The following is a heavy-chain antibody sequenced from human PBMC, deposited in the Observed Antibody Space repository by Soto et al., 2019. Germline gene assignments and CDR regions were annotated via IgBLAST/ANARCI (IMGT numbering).Heavy chain of an antibody. Sequence: QVQLQESGPGLVKPSQTLSLTCTVSGGSISSGDYYWSWIRQPPGKGLEWIGSIYYSGSTYYNPSLTSRVTISVDTSQNQFSLMLNAVTAADTAVYYCASRHSSPYFDYWGQGTLVTVSS. D-gene: IGHD6-13*01. V-gene: IGHV4-30-4*01. CDR3: ASRHSSPYFDY. J-gene: IGHJ4*02. CDR2: IYYSGST. CDR1: GGSISSGDYY.